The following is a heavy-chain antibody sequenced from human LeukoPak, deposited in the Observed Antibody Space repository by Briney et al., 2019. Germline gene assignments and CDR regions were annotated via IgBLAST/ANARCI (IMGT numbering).Heavy chain of an antibody. V-gene: IGHV3-7*01. CDR1: GFTFSTYW. CDR3: AGVRCSSNSCFPDY. D-gene: IGHD2-2*01. Sequence: GGSLRLSCAASGFTFSTYWMSWVRQAPGKGLEWVANIKQDGSDKYYVDSVKGRFTISRDNAKNSLFLQMNSLRAEDTAVYYCAGVRCSSNSCFPDYWGQGTLVTVSS. CDR2: IKQDGSDK. J-gene: IGHJ4*02.